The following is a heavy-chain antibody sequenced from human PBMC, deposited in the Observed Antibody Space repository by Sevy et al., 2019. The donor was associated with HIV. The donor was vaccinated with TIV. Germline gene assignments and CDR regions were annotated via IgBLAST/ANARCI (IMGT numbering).Heavy chain of an antibody. CDR2: ISAYNGNT. J-gene: IGHJ3*02. V-gene: IGHV1-18*04. CDR1: GYTFTSYG. Sequence: ASVKVSCKASGYTFTSYGISWVRQAPGQGLEWMGWISAYNGNTNYVQKLQGRVTMTTDTSTSTAYMELRSLISDDTAVYYCARDSLVVVPAATVEGYDAFDIWGQGTMVTVSS. CDR3: ARDSLVVVPAATVEGYDAFDI. D-gene: IGHD2-2*01.